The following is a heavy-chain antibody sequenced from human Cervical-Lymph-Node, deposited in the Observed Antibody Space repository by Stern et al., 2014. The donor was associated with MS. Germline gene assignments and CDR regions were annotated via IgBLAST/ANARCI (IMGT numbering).Heavy chain of an antibody. CDR1: GYTFTGNY. D-gene: IGHD2-2*02. CDR2: ISPNTGGT. Sequence: QVQLVQSGPEVKKPGASVKVSCKASGYTFTGNYLHWVRQAPGLGLEWMGRISPNTGGTNYAQRFQGRVTMTRDTSVSTAYLELSGLKPDDTAVYYCARLYCTDTSCYNFLNYWGQGTMVTVAS. J-gene: IGHJ4*02. CDR3: ARLYCTDTSCYNFLNY. V-gene: IGHV1-2*06.